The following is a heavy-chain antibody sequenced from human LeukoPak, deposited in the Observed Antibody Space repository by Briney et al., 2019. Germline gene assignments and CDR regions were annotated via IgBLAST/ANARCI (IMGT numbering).Heavy chain of an antibody. CDR3: ARDGIDYGDLNWFDP. J-gene: IGHJ5*02. CDR2: IIPMFGTP. Sequence: SVKVSCKASGGTFSSYAINWVRQAPGQGLEWMGGIIPMFGTPNYAQKFQGRVTITADESTSTAYMELSSLRSEDTAVYYCARDGIDYGDLNWFDPWGQGTLVTVSS. D-gene: IGHD4-17*01. V-gene: IGHV1-69*13. CDR1: GGTFSSYA.